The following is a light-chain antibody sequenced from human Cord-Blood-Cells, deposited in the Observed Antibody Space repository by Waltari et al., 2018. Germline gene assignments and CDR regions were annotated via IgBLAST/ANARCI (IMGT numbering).Light chain of an antibody. V-gene: IGLV1-44*01. CDR2: SNN. CDR3: AAWDDSLNGPV. CDR1: SPNIGITP. Sequence: QSVLTQPPSASGTPGQRVTRSCSGSSPNIGITPVHWYQQLPGTAPKLRIYSNNQRPSEVPDRFSGSKSGTSASLAISGLQSEDEADYYCAAWDDSLNGPVFGGGTKLTVL. J-gene: IGLJ3*02.